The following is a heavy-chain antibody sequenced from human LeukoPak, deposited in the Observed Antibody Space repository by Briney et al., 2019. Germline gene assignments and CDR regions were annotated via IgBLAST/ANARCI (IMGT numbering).Heavy chain of an antibody. J-gene: IGHJ4*02. Sequence: GGSLRLSCVASGLSVSSNYMSWVRQAPGKGLEWVSVINRDGSSYYAESVKGRFTISRDNSKNTLYIQMNSLRAEDTAVYYCARSFYDILIGYYQYFDYWGQGTLVTVSS. CDR2: INRDGSS. CDR1: GLSVSSNY. CDR3: ARSFYDILIGYYQYFDY. V-gene: IGHV3-66*01. D-gene: IGHD3-9*01.